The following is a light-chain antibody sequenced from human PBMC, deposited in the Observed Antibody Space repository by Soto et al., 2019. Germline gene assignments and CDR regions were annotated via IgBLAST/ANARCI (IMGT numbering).Light chain of an antibody. J-gene: IGLJ1*01. Sequence: QSVLTQPPSASGSPGQSVTISCTGTSSDVGGYNYVSWYQQHPGKAPKLMIYEVSKRPSGVPDRFSGSKSGNTASLTVSGLQAEDEADYYCSSYAGSNNLVFGTGPKVTV. CDR3: SSYAGSNNLV. CDR2: EVS. CDR1: SSDVGGYNY. V-gene: IGLV2-8*01.